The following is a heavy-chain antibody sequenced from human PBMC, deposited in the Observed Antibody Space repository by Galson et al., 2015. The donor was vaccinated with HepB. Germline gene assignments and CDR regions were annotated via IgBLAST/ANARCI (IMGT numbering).Heavy chain of an antibody. J-gene: IGHJ6*02. CDR1: GYTFTSYG. CDR3: ARDRSIVVVTAHVGYYYGMDV. CDR2: ISAYNGNT. D-gene: IGHD2-21*02. V-gene: IGHV1-18*04. Sequence: SVKVSCKASGYTFTSYGISWVRQAPGQGLEWMGWISAYNGNTNYAQKLQGRVTMTTDTSTSTAYMELRSLRSDDTAVYYCARDRSIVVVTAHVGYYYGMDVWRQGTTVTVSS.